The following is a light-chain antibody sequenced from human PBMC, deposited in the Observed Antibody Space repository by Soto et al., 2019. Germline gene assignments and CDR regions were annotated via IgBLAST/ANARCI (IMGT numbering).Light chain of an antibody. Sequence: DIQMTQSPSTLSASVGCRVTISCRASQNINNLLAWYQQKPGKVPKLLIYKASSLESGVPSRFSGSGSGTDFTLTISSLQPDDFATYYCQHYYTYPYTFGQGTKLEIK. CDR1: QNINNL. CDR3: QHYYTYPYT. J-gene: IGKJ2*01. CDR2: KAS. V-gene: IGKV1-5*03.